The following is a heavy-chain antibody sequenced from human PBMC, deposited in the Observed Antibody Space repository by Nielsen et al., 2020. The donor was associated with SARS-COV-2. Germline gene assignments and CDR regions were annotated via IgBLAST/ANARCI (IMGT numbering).Heavy chain of an antibody. CDR3: ARASAALDFDY. Sequence: SETLSLTCTVSGGSFSSGAHFWSWVRQHPGKGLEWIGYVQYSGRTYYNPSLKSRLIISVDTSKNQFSLKLSSVTAADTAVYYCARASAALDFDYWGQGTLVTVSS. J-gene: IGHJ4*02. CDR2: VQYSGRT. CDR1: GGSFSSGAHF. V-gene: IGHV4-31*03. D-gene: IGHD6-6*01.